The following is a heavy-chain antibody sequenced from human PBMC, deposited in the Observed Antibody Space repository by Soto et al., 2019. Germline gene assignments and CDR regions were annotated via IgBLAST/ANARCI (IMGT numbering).Heavy chain of an antibody. CDR2: IIPIFGTA. D-gene: IGHD3-16*01. V-gene: IGHV1-69*01. CDR1: GGTFSSYA. J-gene: IGHJ5*02. Sequence: QVQLVQSGAEVKKPGSSVKVSCKASGGTFSSYAISWVRQAPGQGLEWMGGIIPIFGTANYAQKFQGRVTITADESTGTAYMELSSMSSEDTAVYYYARGGEPEKGFDPWCHGTLVTVSS. CDR3: ARGGEPEKGFDP.